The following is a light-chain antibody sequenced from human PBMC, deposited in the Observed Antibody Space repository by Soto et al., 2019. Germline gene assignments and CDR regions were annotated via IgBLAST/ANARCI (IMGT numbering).Light chain of an antibody. CDR1: QSVATSQ. J-gene: IGKJ1*01. CDR2: GAS. CDR3: QQFASSPRT. Sequence: ESLMTQSPATLSVSPGERATLFCRASQSVATSQLAWYQQKPGQAPRLLIGASSRATGVPDRFIASGSRTDFTLTISRLEPEDFAVYYCQQFASSPRTFGRGTKVDI. V-gene: IGKV3-20*01.